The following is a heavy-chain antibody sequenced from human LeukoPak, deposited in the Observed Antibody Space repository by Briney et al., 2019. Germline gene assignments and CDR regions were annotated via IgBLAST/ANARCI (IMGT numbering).Heavy chain of an antibody. CDR3: ARDGLVGATSNYYGMDV. V-gene: IGHV1-46*01. D-gene: IGHD1-26*01. CDR1: GYTFTSYY. J-gene: IGHJ6*02. CDR2: INPSGGST. Sequence: EASVKVSCKASGYTFTSYYMHWVRQAPGQGLEWMGIINPSGGSTSYAQKFQGRVTMTRDTSTSTVYMELSSLRSEDTAVYYCARDGLVGATSNYYGMDVWGQGTTVTVSS.